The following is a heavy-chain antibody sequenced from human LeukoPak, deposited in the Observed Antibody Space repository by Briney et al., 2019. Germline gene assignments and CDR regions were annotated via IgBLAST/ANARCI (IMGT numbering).Heavy chain of an antibody. Sequence: SETLSLTCTVSGGSISSYYWSWIRQPPGKGLEWIGYIDYSGSTNYNPSLKSRVTISVDTSKNQFSLKLSSVTAADTAVYYCARARGCSSTSCYPWFDPWGQGTLVTVSS. CDR3: ARARGCSSTSCYPWFDP. D-gene: IGHD2-2*01. V-gene: IGHV4-59*01. CDR1: GGSISSYY. CDR2: IDYSGST. J-gene: IGHJ5*02.